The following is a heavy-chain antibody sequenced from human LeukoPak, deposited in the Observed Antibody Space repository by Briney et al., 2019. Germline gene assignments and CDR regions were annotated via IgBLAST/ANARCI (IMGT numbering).Heavy chain of an antibody. D-gene: IGHD6-13*01. CDR3: TRDRIRENQYSSSWYYFDY. Sequence: GRCLRLACAAAAFTVGVYAMSSFRQGPGKGVGWVVVVRIIADGGTTKYAASVKGRFNISRDDSKSIAYLQMNSLKTEDTAVYYCTRDRIRENQYSSSWYYFDYWGQGTLVTVSS. CDR1: AFTVGVYA. CDR2: VRIIADGGTT. J-gene: IGHJ4*02. V-gene: IGHV3-49*03.